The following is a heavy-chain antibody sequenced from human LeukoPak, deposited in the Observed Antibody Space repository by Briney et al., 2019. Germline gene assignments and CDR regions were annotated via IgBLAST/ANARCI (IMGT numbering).Heavy chain of an antibody. J-gene: IGHJ4*02. Sequence: SGGSLRLSCAASGFTFSSYAMSWVRQAPGKGLEWVSAISGSGGSTYYADSVKGRFTISRDNSKNTLYLQMNSLRAEDTAVYYCAKRPYSGSYYSFDYWGQGTLVTVSS. CDR1: GFTFSSYA. V-gene: IGHV3-23*01. CDR2: ISGSGGST. CDR3: AKRPYSGSYYSFDY. D-gene: IGHD1-26*01.